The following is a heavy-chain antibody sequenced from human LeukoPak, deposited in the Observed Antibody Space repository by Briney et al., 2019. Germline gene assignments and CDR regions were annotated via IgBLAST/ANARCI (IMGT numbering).Heavy chain of an antibody. Sequence: GGSLRLSCAASGFTFSDYYMSWIRQAPGKGLEWVSYISSSSSYTNYTDSVKGRFTISRDNAKNSLYLQMNSLRAEDTAVYYCARDSYYYDSSGYIYWGQGTLVTVSS. CDR2: ISSSSSYT. CDR1: GFTFSDYY. D-gene: IGHD3-22*01. J-gene: IGHJ4*02. V-gene: IGHV3-11*06. CDR3: ARDSYYYDSSGYIY.